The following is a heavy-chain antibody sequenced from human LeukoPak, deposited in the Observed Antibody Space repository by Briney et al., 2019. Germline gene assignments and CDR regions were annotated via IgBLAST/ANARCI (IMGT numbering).Heavy chain of an antibody. Sequence: ASVRVSCKASEYTFSNYDINWVRQATGQGPEWMGWMNPSSGNTGCAQKFQGRVTMTRDTSVSTAYMELSSLRSEDTAVYSCATSPYDSRGYQVGYPGNWGQGTLVTVSS. CDR1: EYTFSNYD. CDR3: ATSPYDSRGYQVGYPGN. D-gene: IGHD3-22*01. J-gene: IGHJ4*02. V-gene: IGHV1-8*02. CDR2: MNPSSGNT.